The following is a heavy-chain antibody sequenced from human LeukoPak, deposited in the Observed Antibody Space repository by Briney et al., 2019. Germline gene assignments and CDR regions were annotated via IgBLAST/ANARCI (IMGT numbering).Heavy chain of an antibody. CDR1: GFTFSSYW. V-gene: IGHV3-7*01. D-gene: IGHD2-2*01. Sequence: GGSLRLSCAASGFTFSSYWMSWVRRAPGKGLEWVANIKQDGSEKYYVDSVKGRFTISRDNAKNSLYLQMNSLRAEDTAVYYCVRELYCSSTSCYPTNWFDPWGQGTLVTVSS. J-gene: IGHJ5*02. CDR2: IKQDGSEK. CDR3: VRELYCSSTSCYPTNWFDP.